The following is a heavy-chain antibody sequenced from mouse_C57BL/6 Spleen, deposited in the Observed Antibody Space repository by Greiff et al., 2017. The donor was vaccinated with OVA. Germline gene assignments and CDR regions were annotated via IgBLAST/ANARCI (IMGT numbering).Heavy chain of an antibody. D-gene: IGHD2-1*01. CDR1: GYAFTNYL. Sequence: QVQLQQSGAELVRPGTSVKVSCKASGYAFTNYLIEWVKQRPGQGLEWIGVINPGSGGTNYNEKFKGKATLTADKSSSTAYMQLSSLTSEDSAVYFCARKGLTTYYAMDYWGQGTSVTVSS. CDR3: ARKGLTTYYAMDY. CDR2: INPGSGGT. J-gene: IGHJ4*01. V-gene: IGHV1-54*01.